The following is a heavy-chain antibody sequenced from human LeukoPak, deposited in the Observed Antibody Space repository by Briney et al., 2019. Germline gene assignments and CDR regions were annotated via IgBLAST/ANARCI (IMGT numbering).Heavy chain of an antibody. Sequence: GASVKVSCKASGYTFTGYYMHWVRQAPGQGLEWMGWISAYNGNTNYAQKLQGRVTMTTDTSTSTAYMELRSLRSDDTAVYYCARALYSNYVGSFDYWGQGTLVTVSS. J-gene: IGHJ4*02. V-gene: IGHV1-18*04. CDR2: ISAYNGNT. CDR1: GYTFTGYY. CDR3: ARALYSNYVGSFDY. D-gene: IGHD4-11*01.